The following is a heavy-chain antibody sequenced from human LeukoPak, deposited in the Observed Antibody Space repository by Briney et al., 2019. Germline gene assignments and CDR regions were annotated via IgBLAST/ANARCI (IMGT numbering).Heavy chain of an antibody. V-gene: IGHV1-8*03. D-gene: IGHD3-10*01. CDR3: ARAEGDSTWFGWFDA. J-gene: IGHJ5*02. Sequence: GASVTVSCKASGYSFTDYNINWVRQATGQGLEWMGWMNPKSGTTGYAQKFQGRVTITRNTSTNTSYLEVNNLKSADTAVYYCARAEGDSTWFGWFDAWGQGTLVTVS. CDR1: GYSFTDYN. CDR2: MNPKSGTT.